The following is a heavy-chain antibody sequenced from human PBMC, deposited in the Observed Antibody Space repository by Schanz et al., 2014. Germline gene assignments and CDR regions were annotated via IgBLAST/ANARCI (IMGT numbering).Heavy chain of an antibody. CDR2: ISGSGGST. CDR3: AKGRFGELSTFDI. D-gene: IGHD3-10*01. J-gene: IGHJ3*02. V-gene: IGHV3-23*01. Sequence: EVQLLESGGGLVQPGGSLRLSCAASGFTFSSYAMSWVRQAPGKGLEWVSAISGSGGSTYYADSVKGRFTISRDNSKSTLYLQMNSLRDEDTAVYDCAKGRFGELSTFDIWGQGTMVAVSS. CDR1: GFTFSSYA.